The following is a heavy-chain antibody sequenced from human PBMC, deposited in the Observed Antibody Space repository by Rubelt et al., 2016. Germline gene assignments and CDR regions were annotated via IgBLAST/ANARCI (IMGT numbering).Heavy chain of an antibody. J-gene: IGHJ4*02. CDR3: ARKDTVMVRFNFDF. Sequence: QLQLQESGPGLVKPSGTLSLTCTVSGGSISSSSYYWGWIRQPPGKGLEWIGSIYYRGSTYYNPSLKSRVTISVDTSTNQFSLRRGAVTAADTAVDYCARKDTVMVRFNFDFWGQGILVTVSS. CDR2: IYYRGST. V-gene: IGHV4-39*07. D-gene: IGHD5-18*01. CDR1: GGSISSSSYY.